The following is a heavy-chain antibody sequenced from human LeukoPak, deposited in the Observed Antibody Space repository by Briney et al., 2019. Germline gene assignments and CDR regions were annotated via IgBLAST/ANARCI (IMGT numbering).Heavy chain of an antibody. Sequence: GRSLRLSCAASGFTFSSYAMHWVRQAPGKGLEWVAVISYDGRNKYYADSVKGRFTISRDNSKNTLYLQMNSLRAEDTAVYYCARESSGSSSWYYFDYWGQGTLVTVSS. CDR2: ISYDGRNK. V-gene: IGHV3-30*04. D-gene: IGHD6-13*01. CDR1: GFTFSSYA. CDR3: ARESSGSSSWYYFDY. J-gene: IGHJ4*02.